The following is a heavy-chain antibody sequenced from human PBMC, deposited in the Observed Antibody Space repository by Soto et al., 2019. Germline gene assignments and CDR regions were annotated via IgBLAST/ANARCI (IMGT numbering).Heavy chain of an antibody. V-gene: IGHV3-64D*08. CDR3: VRLPGVRGTTKITYYYYGMDV. Sequence: PGGSLRLACSASGFTFSSYAMHWVRQAPGKGLEYVSAISSNGGSTYYADSVKGRFTISRDNSKNTLYLQMSSLRAEDTAVYYCVRLPGVRGTTKITYYYYGMDVWGQGTTVTVSS. D-gene: IGHD3-10*01. J-gene: IGHJ6*02. CDR1: GFTFSSYA. CDR2: ISSNGGST.